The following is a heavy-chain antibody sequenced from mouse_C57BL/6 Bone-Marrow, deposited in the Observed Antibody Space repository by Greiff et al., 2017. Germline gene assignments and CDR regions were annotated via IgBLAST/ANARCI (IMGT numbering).Heavy chain of an antibody. V-gene: IGHV10-3*01. J-gene: IGHJ3*01. D-gene: IGHD4-1*01. CDR2: IRSKSSNYAT. CDR3: VRDKNWAWFAY. Sequence: EVKLMESGGGLVQPKGSLKLSCAASGFTFNTYAMHWVRQAPGKGLEWVARIRSKSSNYATYYADSVKDRFTISSDNSQSMLYMQMNNLKTEDTSMYSCVRDKNWAWFAYWGQGTLVTVSA. CDR1: GFTFNTYA.